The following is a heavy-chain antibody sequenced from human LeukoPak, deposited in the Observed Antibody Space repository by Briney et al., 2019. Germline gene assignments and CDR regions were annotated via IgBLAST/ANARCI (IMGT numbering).Heavy chain of an antibody. J-gene: IGHJ6*03. Sequence: KTSETLSLTCTVSAGSISSYYWSWIGQRPGIALEWIGYIYYSSSTDYNPSIKSLFTISIDTSKYQFSLKLSSVTAADTSFYYWASLFGYSWFGQFPSPSYYYYSLAVWGKGTTVTV. CDR3: ASLFGYSWFGQFPSPSYYYYSLAV. CDR2: IYYSSST. CDR1: AGSISSYY. V-gene: IGHV4-59*08. D-gene: IGHD2-8*02.